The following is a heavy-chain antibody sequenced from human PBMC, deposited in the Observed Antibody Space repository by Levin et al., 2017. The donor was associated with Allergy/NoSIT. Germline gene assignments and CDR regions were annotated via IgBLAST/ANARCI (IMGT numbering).Heavy chain of an antibody. Sequence: PGGSLRLSCAASGFTFSDFYMSWIRQAPGKGLECVSYIDRSGTTVYYGDSVKGRFTVSRDNAKSSLYLQMNSLRAEDTAVYYCAKGHTWLDPWGQGTPVTVSS. CDR3: AKGHTWLDP. V-gene: IGHV3-11*01. CDR2: IDRSGTTV. J-gene: IGHJ5*02. D-gene: IGHD6-19*01. CDR1: GFTFSDFY.